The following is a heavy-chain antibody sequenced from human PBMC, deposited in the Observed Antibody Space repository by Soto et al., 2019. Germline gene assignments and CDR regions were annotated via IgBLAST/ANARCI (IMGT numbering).Heavy chain of an antibody. D-gene: IGHD1-1*01. J-gene: IGHJ4*02. Sequence: ASVKVSCKGSGYGYTTYGITWVRQAPGQGLEWMAWISAHNGNTNYAQKLQGRVTVTRDTSTSTAYMELRSLRSDDTAVYYCARGRYGDYWGQGALVTVSS. CDR1: GYGYTTYG. CDR3: ARGRYGDY. CDR2: ISAHNGNT. V-gene: IGHV1-18*01.